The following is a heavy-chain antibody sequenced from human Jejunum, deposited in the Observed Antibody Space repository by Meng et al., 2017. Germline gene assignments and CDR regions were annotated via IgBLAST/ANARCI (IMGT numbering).Heavy chain of an antibody. Sequence: QLQVQESGPGLVKPSETLSLTCTVTGGSINTITYYWDWIRQPPGKGMEWIGSVYYTGRTFYNPSLKSRVTISLDTSKNQFSLNLRSVAAADTAVYYCARAKVTPMGYWFDPWGQGTLVTVSS. J-gene: IGHJ5*02. V-gene: IGHV4-39*01. CDR2: VYYTGRT. CDR3: ARAKVTPMGYWFDP. D-gene: IGHD2-21*02. CDR1: GGSINTITYY.